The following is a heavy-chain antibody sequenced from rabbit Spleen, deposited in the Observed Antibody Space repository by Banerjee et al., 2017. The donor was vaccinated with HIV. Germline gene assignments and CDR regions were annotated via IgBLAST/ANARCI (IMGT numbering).Heavy chain of an antibody. CDR1: GFSFSDGDV. V-gene: IGHV1S45*01. CDR3: ARDAGSYDYIDGYFNL. Sequence: QEQLEESGGGLVKPEGSLTLTCKASGFSFSDGDVMCWVRQAPGKGLEWIACINTDTGKSVFASWATGRFTVSRTSSTMVTLQMTSLTAADTATYFCARDAGSYDYIDGYFNLWGPGTLVTVS. J-gene: IGHJ4*01. D-gene: IGHD8-1*01. CDR2: INTDTGKS.